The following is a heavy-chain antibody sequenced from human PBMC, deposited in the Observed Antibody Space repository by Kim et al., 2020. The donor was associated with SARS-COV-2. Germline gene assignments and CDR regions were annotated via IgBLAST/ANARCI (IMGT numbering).Heavy chain of an antibody. CDR3: ARGSDCSGGSCYNPAEYFQH. D-gene: IGHD2-15*01. CDR1: GGTFSSYA. V-gene: IGHV1-69*13. J-gene: IGHJ1*01. CDR2: IIPIFGTA. Sequence: SVKVSCKASGGTFSSYAISWVRQAPGQGLEWMGGIIPIFGTANYAQKFQGRVTITADESTSTAYMELSSLRSEDTAVYYCARGSDCSGGSCYNPAEYFQHWGQGTLVTVSS.